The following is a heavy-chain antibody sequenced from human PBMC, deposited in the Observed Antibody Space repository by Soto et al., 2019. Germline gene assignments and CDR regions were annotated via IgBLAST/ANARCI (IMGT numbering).Heavy chain of an antibody. V-gene: IGHV3-30-3*01. CDR3: ASPSGYYDFWSGYPNWFDP. J-gene: IGHJ5*02. D-gene: IGHD3-3*01. CDR2: ISYDGSNK. CDR1: GFTFSSYA. Sequence: GGSLRLSCAASGFTFSSYAMHWVRQAPGKGLEWVAVISYDGSNKYYADSVKGRFTISRDNSKNTLYLQMNSLRAEGTAVYYCASPSGYYDFWSGYPNWFDPWGQGTLVTVSS.